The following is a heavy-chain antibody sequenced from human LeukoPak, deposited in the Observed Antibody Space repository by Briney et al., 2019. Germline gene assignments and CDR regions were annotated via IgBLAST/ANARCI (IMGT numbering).Heavy chain of an antibody. D-gene: IGHD3-22*01. CDR1: GYNFVKYY. J-gene: IGHJ6*02. V-gene: IGHV1-69*13. Sequence: SVKVSCKASGYNFVKYYIHWVRQAPGQGLEWMGGIIPIFGTANYAQKFQGRVTITADESTSTAYMELSSLRSEDTAVYYCARDKTYYYDSSGKSYYYYGMDVWGQGTTVTVSS. CDR3: ARDKTYYYDSSGKSYYYYGMDV. CDR2: IIPIFGTA.